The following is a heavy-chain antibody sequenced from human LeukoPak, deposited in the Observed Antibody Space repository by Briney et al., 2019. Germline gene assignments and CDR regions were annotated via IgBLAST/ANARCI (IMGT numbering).Heavy chain of an antibody. Sequence: GGSLRLSCEVSGFTFSTYGMYWVRHAPGKGLESVAVISYDGSKTYYADSVKGRSTISRDNPKNTVYLQLNSLTSDDTAVYYCARLPPSVFGVGTGDFDYWGQGTLVTVSS. CDR2: ISYDGSKT. CDR3: ARLPPSVFGVGTGDFDY. V-gene: IGHV3-30*03. J-gene: IGHJ4*02. CDR1: GFTFSTYG. D-gene: IGHD2-8*02.